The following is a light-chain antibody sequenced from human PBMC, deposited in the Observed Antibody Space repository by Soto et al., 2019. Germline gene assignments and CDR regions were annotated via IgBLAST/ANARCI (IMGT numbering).Light chain of an antibody. CDR1: GSSIGTNT. V-gene: IGLV1-44*01. Sequence: QSVLTQPPSASGTPGQWVTISCSGTGSSIGTNTVNWYRQLPGTAPKLLIYGDNQRPSAVPDRFSGSKSGTSASLAISGLQYEDEAEYYCAAWDGSLNNVLFGGGTKLTVL. CDR3: AAWDGSLNNVL. J-gene: IGLJ2*01. CDR2: GDN.